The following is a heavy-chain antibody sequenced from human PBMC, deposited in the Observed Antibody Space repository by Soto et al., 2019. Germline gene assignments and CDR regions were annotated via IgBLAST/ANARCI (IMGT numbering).Heavy chain of an antibody. J-gene: IGHJ4*02. V-gene: IGHV3-30*18. D-gene: IGHD2-15*01. CDR1: GFTFSSYG. CDR3: AKESSWVVAAFDY. Sequence: QVQLVESGGRVVQPGRPLTLPCAASGFTFSSYGMHWVRQAPLKGLEWVAVISYDGSNKYYADSVKGRFTISRDNSKNTLYLQMNSLRAEDTAVYYCAKESSWVVAAFDYWGQGTLVTVSS. CDR2: ISYDGSNK.